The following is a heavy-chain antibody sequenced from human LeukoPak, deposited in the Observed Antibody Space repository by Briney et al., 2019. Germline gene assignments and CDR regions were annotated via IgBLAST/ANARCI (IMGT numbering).Heavy chain of an antibody. CDR3: TTRAYSGSGAGGY. D-gene: IGHD3-10*01. CDR1: GFTFTNYA. Sequence: GGSLRLSCAASGFTFTNYAMSWVRQAPGKWLEWASAIVGGGGTTFYADSVKGRFTISRDNAKNTVYLQMNSLRAEDTAVYFCTTRAYSGSGAGGYWGQGTLVTVSS. J-gene: IGHJ4*02. V-gene: IGHV3-23*01. CDR2: IVGGGGTT.